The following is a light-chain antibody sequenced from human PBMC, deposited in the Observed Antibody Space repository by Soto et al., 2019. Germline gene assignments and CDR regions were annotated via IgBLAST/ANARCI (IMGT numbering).Light chain of an antibody. CDR3: QQYKDFSRT. V-gene: IGKV1-5*01. J-gene: IGKJ1*01. CDR1: QSINTW. Sequence: DIQMTQSPSTLSASVGDRVTITCRASQSINTWVAWYQQKLGKAPNLLIYDASNLQSGVPSRFSGSGSGTEFTLTISSLQPDDFATYYCQQYKDFSRTFGQGTKVEIK. CDR2: DAS.